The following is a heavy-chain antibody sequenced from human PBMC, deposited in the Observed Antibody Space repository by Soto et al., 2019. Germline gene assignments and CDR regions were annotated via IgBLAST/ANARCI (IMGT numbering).Heavy chain of an antibody. D-gene: IGHD1-26*01. J-gene: IGHJ4*02. CDR2: INSDGSST. Sequence: PGGSLRLSCAASGFTFSSYWMHWVRQAPGKGLVWVSRINSDGSSTSYADSVRGRFTISRDNAKNTLYLQMNSLRAEDTAVYYCAREASHGAQADYWGQGTLVTVSS. CDR1: GFTFSSYW. V-gene: IGHV3-74*01. CDR3: AREASHGAQADY.